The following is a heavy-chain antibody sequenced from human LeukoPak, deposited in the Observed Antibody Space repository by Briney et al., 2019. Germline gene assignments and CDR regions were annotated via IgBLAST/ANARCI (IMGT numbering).Heavy chain of an antibody. CDR1: GYTFTDYY. J-gene: IGHJ4*02. D-gene: IGHD3-22*01. Sequence: ASVKVSCKASGYTFTDYYMHWVRQAPGQGLEWMGWINPTSGVTNYAQKFQGRVTMTRATSITTAYLEISSLTSDDTAVYYCARCSPGDSSNFYAVLQYWGQGTQVTVST. V-gene: IGHV1-2*02. CDR2: INPTSGVT. CDR3: ARCSPGDSSNFYAVLQY.